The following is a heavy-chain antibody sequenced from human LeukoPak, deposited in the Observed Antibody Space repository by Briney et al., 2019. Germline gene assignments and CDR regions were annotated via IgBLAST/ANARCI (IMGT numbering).Heavy chain of an antibody. Sequence: PGGSLRLSCAAPVLTFISDTMSLGPQAPGKGLEWVSGISGNGGGTYYADSVKGRFTISRDNSKNTLYLQMNSLRVGDTAVYYCARALTPLHDACGGLGFDYWGQGTLVTVSS. CDR1: VLTFISDT. CDR2: ISGNGGGT. CDR3: ARALTPLHDACGGLGFDY. D-gene: IGHD2-21*01. V-gene: IGHV3-23*01. J-gene: IGHJ4*02.